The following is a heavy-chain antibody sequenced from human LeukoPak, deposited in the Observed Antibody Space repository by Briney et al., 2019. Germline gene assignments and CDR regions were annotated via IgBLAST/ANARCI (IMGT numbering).Heavy chain of an antibody. CDR3: ASGRSGGTTWGRNPTSTYYLGY. J-gene: IGHJ4*02. V-gene: IGHV1-18*01. CDR2: ISIYSGNA. D-gene: IGHD1-26*01. CDR1: VYSFVNYG. Sequence: ASVKVSCKASVYSFVNYGINWVRQSPGQGLEWMGWISIYSGNAKYAPKFQGRVTMTRDTSTNTAYMELGSLRSYVTAVYYCASGRSGGTTWGRNPTSTYYLGYWGQGTLVTVSS.